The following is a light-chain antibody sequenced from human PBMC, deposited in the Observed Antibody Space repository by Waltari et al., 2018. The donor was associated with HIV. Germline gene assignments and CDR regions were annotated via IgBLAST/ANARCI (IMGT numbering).Light chain of an antibody. Sequence: QSFLTQPPSASGTPGRRVVIPCSGNTSNVGSNPLNWYRQVPGTAPKLLMFSNNQRPSGVTDRFSGSKSGTSASLAIKGLQSEDEADYYCAARDDSLNVWVFGGGTKLTVL. CDR1: TSNVGSNP. J-gene: IGLJ3*02. CDR3: AARDDSLNVWV. V-gene: IGLV1-44*01. CDR2: SNN.